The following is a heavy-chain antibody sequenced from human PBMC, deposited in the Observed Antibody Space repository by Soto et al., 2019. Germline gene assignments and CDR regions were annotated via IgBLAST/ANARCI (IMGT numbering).Heavy chain of an antibody. CDR1: GSSFTTFW. CDR3: ARAPNNVNWFPEAFDV. V-gene: IGHV5-51*01. D-gene: IGHD3-9*01. J-gene: IGHJ3*01. CDR2: IYPGESNV. Sequence: XESLKSSFKGSGSSFTTFWIGWVRQMPGKGLEWMGIIYPGESNVRYSPSFQGQVTISDDKSTSTVYLQWSRLEASDSAIYYCARAPNNVNWFPEAFDVWGQGTKVTVSS.